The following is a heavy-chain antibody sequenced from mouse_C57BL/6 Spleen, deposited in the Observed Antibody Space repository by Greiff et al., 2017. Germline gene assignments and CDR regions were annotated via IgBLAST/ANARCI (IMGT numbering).Heavy chain of an antibody. D-gene: IGHD2-4*01. CDR3: ARCYYDYDSAWFAY. V-gene: IGHV1-80*01. J-gene: IGHJ3*01. CDR1: GYAFSSYW. CDR2: IYPGDGDT. Sequence: QVQLQQSGAELVKPGASVKISCKASGYAFSSYWMNWVKQRPGKGLEWIGQIYPGDGDTNYNGKFKGKATLTADKSSSTAYMQLSRLTSEDSAVYFGARCYYDYDSAWFAYWGQGALVTVSA.